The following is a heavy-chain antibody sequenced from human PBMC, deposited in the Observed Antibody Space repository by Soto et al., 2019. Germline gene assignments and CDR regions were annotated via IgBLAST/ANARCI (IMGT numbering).Heavy chain of an antibody. V-gene: IGHV3-15*01. D-gene: IGHD2-15*01. Sequence: PGGSLRLSCAASGFTFSNAWMSWVRQAPGKGLEWVGRIKSKTDGGTTDYAAPVKGRFTISRDDSKNTLYLQMNSLKTEDTAVYYCTTVYCSGGSCPLSWGQGTLVTVSS. CDR2: IKSKTDGGTT. CDR1: GFTFSNAW. CDR3: TTVYCSGGSCPLS. J-gene: IGHJ4*02.